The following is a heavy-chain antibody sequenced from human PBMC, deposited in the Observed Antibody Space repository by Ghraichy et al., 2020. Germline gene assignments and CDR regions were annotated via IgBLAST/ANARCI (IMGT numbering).Heavy chain of an antibody. D-gene: IGHD3-22*01. V-gene: IGHV4-34*01. J-gene: IGHJ4*02. Sequence: SETLSLTCAVYGGSFSGYYWSWIRQPPGKGLEWIGEINHSGSTNYNPSLKSRVTISVDTSKNQFSLKLSSVTAADTAVYYCARRQPYYYDSSGLGYWGQGTLVTVSS. CDR1: GGSFSGYY. CDR2: INHSGST. CDR3: ARRQPYYYDSSGLGY.